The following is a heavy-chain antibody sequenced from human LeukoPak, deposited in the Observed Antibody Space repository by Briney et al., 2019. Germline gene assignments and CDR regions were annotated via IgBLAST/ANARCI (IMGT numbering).Heavy chain of an antibody. J-gene: IGHJ4*02. CDR3: TKDKEDLGTGWYGGFDY. V-gene: IGHV3-15*01. CDR1: GFIFSNAW. Sequence: GGSLRLSCAASGFIFSNAWMIWVRQAPGKGLEWVGRIKSKTHGGTTDYAAPVEGRFTISRDDSKNTPYLQMNSLKTEDTAMYYCTKDKEDLGTGWYGGFDYWGQGTLVTVSS. D-gene: IGHD6-19*01. CDR2: IKSKTHGGTT.